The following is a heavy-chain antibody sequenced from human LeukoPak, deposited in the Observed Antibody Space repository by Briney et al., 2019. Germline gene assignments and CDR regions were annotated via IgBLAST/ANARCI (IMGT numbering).Heavy chain of an antibody. J-gene: IGHJ5*02. Sequence: PSETLSLTCTVSGGSISSYYWSWIRQPPGKGLEWIGYIYYSGSTNYNPSLKSRVTISVDTSKNQFSLKLSSVTAADTAVYYCARDGSPYYDILTGYFPYNCNWFDPWGQGTLVTVSS. CDR2: IYYSGST. CDR1: GGSISSYY. D-gene: IGHD3-9*01. V-gene: IGHV4-59*01. CDR3: ARDGSPYYDILTGYFPYNCNWFDP.